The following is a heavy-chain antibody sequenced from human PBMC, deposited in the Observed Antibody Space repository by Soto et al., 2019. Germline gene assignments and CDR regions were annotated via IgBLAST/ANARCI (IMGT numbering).Heavy chain of an antibody. CDR3: AKNGYGSDVLWWFGP. D-gene: IGHD5-12*01. CDR1: GFSFSSYA. V-gene: IGHV3-23*01. Sequence: GGSLRLSCAASGFSFSSYAMSWVPQAPGKGLEWVSALSSSGDNTYYADSVKGRFTISRDNSKNTLHLQMNSLRAEDTAVYFCAKNGYGSDVLWWFGPWGQGTLVTVSS. CDR2: LSSSGDNT. J-gene: IGHJ5*02.